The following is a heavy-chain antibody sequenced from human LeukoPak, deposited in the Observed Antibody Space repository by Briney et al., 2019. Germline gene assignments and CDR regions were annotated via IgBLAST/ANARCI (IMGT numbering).Heavy chain of an antibody. V-gene: IGHV3-23*01. CDR3: ANAPRAGYYLGGC. J-gene: IGHJ4*02. CDR2: ISGSGGST. D-gene: IGHD3-9*01. Sequence: PGGSLRLSCAASGFTFSSYAMSWVRQAPGKGLEWVSAISGSGGSTYYADSVKGRFTISRDNSKNTLYLQMNSLRAEDTAVYYCANAPRAGYYLGGCWGQGTLVTVSS. CDR1: GFTFSSYA.